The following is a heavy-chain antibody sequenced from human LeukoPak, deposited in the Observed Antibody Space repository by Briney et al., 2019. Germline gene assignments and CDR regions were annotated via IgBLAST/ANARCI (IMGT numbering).Heavy chain of an antibody. V-gene: IGHV4-4*02. Sequence: AETLSLTCAVSTDSITSNWWSRVRQPPGKGLEWIGEVHKRGTTNYYPSLQSRVTISIDKSKNQIALELTSVTAADTAVYYCAKEIVGAPTPGAYWGQGILVT. CDR3: AKEIVGAPTPGAY. CDR1: TDSITSNW. CDR2: VHKRGTT. D-gene: IGHD1-26*01. J-gene: IGHJ4*02.